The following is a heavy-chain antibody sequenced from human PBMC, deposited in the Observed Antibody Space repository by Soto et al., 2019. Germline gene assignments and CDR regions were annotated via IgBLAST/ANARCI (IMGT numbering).Heavy chain of an antibody. CDR1: GFTFSSYG. CDR2: ISYDGSNK. CDR3: AKGLRQQLDFDY. Sequence: GGSLRLSCAASGFTFSSYGMHWVRQAPGKGLEWVAVISYDGSNKYYADSVKGRFTISRDNSKNTLYLQMNSLRAEDTAVYYCAKGLRQQLDFDYWGQGTLVTFSS. V-gene: IGHV3-30*18. D-gene: IGHD6-13*01. J-gene: IGHJ4*02.